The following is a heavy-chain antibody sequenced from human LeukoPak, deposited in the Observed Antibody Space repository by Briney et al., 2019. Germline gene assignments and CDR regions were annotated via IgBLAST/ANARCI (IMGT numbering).Heavy chain of an antibody. CDR3: ARGLVVVTAEWFDP. J-gene: IGHJ5*02. Sequence: SETLSLTCTVSGGSISSYYWSWIRQPPGKGLEWIGEINHSGSTNYNPSLKSRVTISVDTSKNQFSLKLSSVTAADTAVYYCARGLVVVTAEWFDPWGQGTLVTVSS. D-gene: IGHD2-21*02. CDR1: GGSISSYY. V-gene: IGHV4-34*01. CDR2: INHSGST.